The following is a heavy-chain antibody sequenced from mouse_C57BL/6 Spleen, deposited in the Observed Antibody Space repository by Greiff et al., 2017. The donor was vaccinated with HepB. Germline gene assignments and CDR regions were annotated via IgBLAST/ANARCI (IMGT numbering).Heavy chain of an antibody. J-gene: IGHJ2*01. CDR3: ARGADYDNYFDY. Sequence: EVKLQESGPGMVKPSQSLSLTCTVTGYSITSGYDWHWIRHFPGNKLEWMGYISYSGSTNYNPSLKSRIPITHDTSKNHFFLKLNSVTTEDTATYYCARGADYDNYFDYWGQGTTLTVSS. CDR2: ISYSGST. D-gene: IGHD2-4*01. CDR1: GYSITSGYD. V-gene: IGHV3-1*01.